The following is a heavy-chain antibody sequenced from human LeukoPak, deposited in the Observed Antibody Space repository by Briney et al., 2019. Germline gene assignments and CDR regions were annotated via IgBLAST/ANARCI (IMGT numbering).Heavy chain of an antibody. CDR3: ARVELQWELLRFDY. V-gene: IGHV3-21*01. J-gene: IGHJ4*02. CDR1: GFTFSSYS. Sequence: GRSLRLSCAASGFTFSSYSMNWVRQAPGKGLEWVSSISSSSYIYYADSVKGRFTISRDNAKNSLYLQMNSLRAEDTAVYYCARVELQWELLRFDYWGQGTLVTVSS. CDR2: ISSSSYI. D-gene: IGHD1-26*01.